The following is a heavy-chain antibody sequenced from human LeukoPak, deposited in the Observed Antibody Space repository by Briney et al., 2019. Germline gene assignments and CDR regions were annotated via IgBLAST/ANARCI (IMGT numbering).Heavy chain of an antibody. Sequence: GRSLGLSCAASGFTFSSYWMHWVRQAPGEGLVWVSRINSDGSSTDYADSVKGRFTISRDNAKNTLYLQMNSLRVEDTAVYYCAGQIWLGELFAHYWGQGTLVTVSS. V-gene: IGHV3-74*01. CDR1: GFTFSSYW. CDR2: INSDGSST. D-gene: IGHD3-10*01. J-gene: IGHJ4*02. CDR3: AGQIWLGELFAHY.